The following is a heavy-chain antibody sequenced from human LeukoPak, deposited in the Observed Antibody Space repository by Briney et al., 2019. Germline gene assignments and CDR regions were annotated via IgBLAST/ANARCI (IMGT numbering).Heavy chain of an antibody. CDR1: GFTFRSYE. CDR2: LSSSGSAF. Sequence: GGSLRLSCEDSGFTFRSYEMNWFRQAPGKGLEWIAYLSSSGSAFSYADSVKGRFTIARDNAKNSVYLEMNSLRADDTAVYYCARSARLMKGVVEVTALDDWGQGTLVTVSS. J-gene: IGHJ4*02. D-gene: IGHD3-3*01. V-gene: IGHV3-48*03. CDR3: ARSARLMKGVVEVTALDD.